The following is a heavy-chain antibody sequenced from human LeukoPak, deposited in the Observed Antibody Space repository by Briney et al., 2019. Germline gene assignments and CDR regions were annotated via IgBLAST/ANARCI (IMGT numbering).Heavy chain of an antibody. CDR2: IIPIFGTA. V-gene: IGHV1-69*13. D-gene: IGHD6-13*01. CDR1: GGTFSSYA. CDR3: ARRNLYSSSWYPTRYNWFDP. J-gene: IGHJ5*02. Sequence: ASVKVSCKASGGTFSSYAISWVRQAPGQGLEWMGGIIPIFGTANYAQKFQGRVTITADESTSTAYMELSSLSSAATAVYYCARRNLYSSSWYPTRYNWFDPWGQGTLVTVSS.